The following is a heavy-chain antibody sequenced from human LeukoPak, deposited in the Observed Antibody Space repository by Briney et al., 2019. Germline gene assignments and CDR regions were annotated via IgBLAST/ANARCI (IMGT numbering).Heavy chain of an antibody. V-gene: IGHV1-8*01. J-gene: IGHJ4*02. D-gene: IGHD4-17*01. Sequence: EASVKVSCKASGYTFTSYDINWVRQATGQGLEWMGWMNPNSGNTGYAQKFQGRVTMTRNTSISTAYMELSSLRSEDTAVYYCARAARFADYGDYEHPFDYWGQGTLVTVSS. CDR1: GYTFTSYD. CDR2: MNPNSGNT. CDR3: ARAARFADYGDYEHPFDY.